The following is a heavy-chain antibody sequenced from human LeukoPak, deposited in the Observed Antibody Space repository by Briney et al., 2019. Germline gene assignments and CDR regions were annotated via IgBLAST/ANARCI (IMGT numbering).Heavy chain of an antibody. CDR3: ATVPDYGGKDFDY. D-gene: IGHD4-23*01. Sequence: GASVKVSCKASGYTFTGYYMHWVRQAPGQGLKWMGWINPNSGDTNYAQKFQGRVTMTRDTSISTAYMELSRLRSDDTAVYYCATVPDYGGKDFDYWGQGTLVTVSS. CDR1: GYTFTGYY. J-gene: IGHJ4*02. CDR2: INPNSGDT. V-gene: IGHV1-2*02.